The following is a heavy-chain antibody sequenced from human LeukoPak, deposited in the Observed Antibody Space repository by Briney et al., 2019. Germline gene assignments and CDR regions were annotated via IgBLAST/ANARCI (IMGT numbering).Heavy chain of an antibody. D-gene: IGHD1-7*01. CDR3: CKALVDFNWTYAHYFDY. J-gene: IGHJ4*01. V-gene: IGHV3-30*03. CDR1: GFTFSNYA. CDR2: ISYDGSSK. Sequence: GGSLRLSCAASGFTFSNYAMHWVRQAPGKGLEWVAIISYDGSSKYYADSVKGRFTISRDNSKNTLYLQMNSLGPEDTAMYYWCKALVDFNWTYAHYFDYWGQGTLVTLSS.